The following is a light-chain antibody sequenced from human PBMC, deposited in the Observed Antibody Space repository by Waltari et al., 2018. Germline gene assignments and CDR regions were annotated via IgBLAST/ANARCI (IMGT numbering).Light chain of an antibody. CDR1: QSVSNN. CDR2: GAS. Sequence: ERVMTQSPATLSVSPGERATLSCRASQSVSNNLAWYQQKPGQAPRPLIYGASTRATDSPARFSGSGSGTEFTLTISSLQSEDFAVYYCQQYNNWLWTFGQGTKVEVK. J-gene: IGKJ1*01. V-gene: IGKV3-15*01. CDR3: QQYNNWLWT.